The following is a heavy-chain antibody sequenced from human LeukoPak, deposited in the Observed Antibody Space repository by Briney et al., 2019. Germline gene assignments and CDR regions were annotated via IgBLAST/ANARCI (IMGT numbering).Heavy chain of an antibody. J-gene: IGHJ4*02. CDR2: INHRGNT. CDR1: GGSFSDYY. Sequence: SETLSLTCAVYGGSFSDYYWSWIRQPPGKGLEWTAEINHRGNTNYSPSLKSRVTISVDTSKNQFTLKLNSVTAADTAVYYCARPNCRGGSCYSDFFDYWGQGTLVTVSS. D-gene: IGHD2-15*01. CDR3: ARPNCRGGSCYSDFFDY. V-gene: IGHV4-34*01.